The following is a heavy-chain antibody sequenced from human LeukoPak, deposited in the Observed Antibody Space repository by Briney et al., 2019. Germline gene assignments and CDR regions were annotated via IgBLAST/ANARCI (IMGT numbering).Heavy chain of an antibody. CDR1: GGSFSGYY. CDR2: IYHSGST. V-gene: IGHV4-34*01. Sequence: SETLSLTCAVYGGSFSGYYWSWIRQPPGKGLEWIGEIYHSGSTNYNQSLKSRVTISVDKSKNQFSLKLSSVTAADTAVYYCARGEELLYYFDYWGQGTLVTVSS. J-gene: IGHJ4*02. D-gene: IGHD2-21*02. CDR3: ARGEELLYYFDY.